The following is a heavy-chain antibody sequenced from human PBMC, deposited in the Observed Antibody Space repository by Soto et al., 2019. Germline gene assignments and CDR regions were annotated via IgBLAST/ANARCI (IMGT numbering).Heavy chain of an antibody. V-gene: IGHV3-23*01. CDR1: GFTFSSYA. D-gene: IGHD2-2*01. Sequence: EVQLLESGGGLVQPGGSLRLSCAASGFTFSSYAMSWVRQAPGKGLEWISAISGSGGSTYYADSVKGRFTISRDNSKNTLYLQMNSLRAEDTAVYYCAKESWDIVVVPAAHFDYWGQGTLVTVSS. CDR2: ISGSGGST. CDR3: AKESWDIVVVPAAHFDY. J-gene: IGHJ4*02.